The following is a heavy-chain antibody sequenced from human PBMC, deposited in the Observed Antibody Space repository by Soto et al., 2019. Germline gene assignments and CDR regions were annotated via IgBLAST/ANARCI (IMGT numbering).Heavy chain of an antibody. CDR1: VCTFSSYA. V-gene: IGHV1-69*13. CDR2: IIPIFGPA. D-gene: IGHD6-25*01. Sequence: GASVNVSRKASVCTFSSYAISWVRQAPGHGREWMGGIIPIFGPADYVQKVQGRVPITEDESTSTAYMELSSLKSEDTAVYYCASTGVRVVGYYPTQRSEVYYYYGMDVWGQGTLVTVSS. CDR3: ASTGVRVVGYYPTQRSEVYYYYGMDV. J-gene: IGHJ6*02.